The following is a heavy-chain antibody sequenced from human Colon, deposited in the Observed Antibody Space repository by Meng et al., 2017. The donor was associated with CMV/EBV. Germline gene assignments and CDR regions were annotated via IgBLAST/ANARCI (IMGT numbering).Heavy chain of an antibody. Sequence: GESLKISCAASGFTFSSYAMSWVRQAPGKGLEWVSAISGSGGSTYYADSVKGRFTISRDNSRNTLYLQMNSLRADDTAVYYCAKGPDYSYFWTASDWGQGALVTVSS. J-gene: IGHJ4*02. CDR3: AKGPDYSYFWTASD. V-gene: IGHV3-23*01. D-gene: IGHD3/OR15-3a*01. CDR2: ISGSGGST. CDR1: GFTFSSYA.